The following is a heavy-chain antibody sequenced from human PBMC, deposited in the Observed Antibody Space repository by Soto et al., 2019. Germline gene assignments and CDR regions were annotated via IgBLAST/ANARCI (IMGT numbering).Heavy chain of an antibody. Sequence: AETLSLTCAVYGGSFSGYYWSWIRQPPGKGLEWIGEINHSGSTNYNPSLKSRVTISVDTSKNQFSLKLSSVTAADTAVYYCARSHDYYGMDVWGQGTTVTVSS. CDR3: ARSHDYYGMDV. CDR2: INHSGST. V-gene: IGHV4-34*01. J-gene: IGHJ6*02. CDR1: GGSFSGYY.